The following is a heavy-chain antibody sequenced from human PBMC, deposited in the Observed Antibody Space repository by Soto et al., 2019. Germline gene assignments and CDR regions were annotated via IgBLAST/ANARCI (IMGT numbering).Heavy chain of an antibody. V-gene: IGHV3-30*18. J-gene: IGHJ4*02. D-gene: IGHD3-10*01. CDR2: ISYDESNE. Sequence: VQLVESGGGVVQPGRSLRLSCAASGFTFSYYGMHWVRQAPGKGLEWVAAISYDESNEYYADSVKGRFTIARDDSKSTLYLQMNSLRAEDTAVYYCAKVVYYGSGSATCDYWGRGALVTVSS. CDR1: GFTFSYYG. CDR3: AKVVYYGSGSATCDY.